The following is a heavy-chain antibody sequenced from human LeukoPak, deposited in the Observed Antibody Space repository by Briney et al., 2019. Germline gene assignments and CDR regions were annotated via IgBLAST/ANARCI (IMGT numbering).Heavy chain of an antibody. Sequence: ASAKVSCKASGYTFTGYYMHWVRQAPGQGLEWMGWINPNSGGTNYAQKFQGRVTMTRDTSISTAYMELTSLISDDTAVYYCARADSSSWYGGYWGQGTLVTVSS. D-gene: IGHD6-13*01. CDR3: ARADSSSWYGGY. CDR2: INPNSGGT. CDR1: GYTFTGYY. V-gene: IGHV1-2*02. J-gene: IGHJ4*02.